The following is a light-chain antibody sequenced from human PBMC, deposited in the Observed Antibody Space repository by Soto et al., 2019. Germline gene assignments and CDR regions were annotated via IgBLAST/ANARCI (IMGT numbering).Light chain of an antibody. CDR3: SSYAGSNNYV. Sequence: QSVLTQPPSASGSPGQSVTISCTGTSSDVGGYNYVSWYQQHPGKAPKLMIYEVSKRPSGVPDRFSGSKSGNTASLTVSGLQAGDEADYYCSSYAGSNNYVFGPGTKVTVL. V-gene: IGLV2-8*01. J-gene: IGLJ1*01. CDR1: SSDVGGYNY. CDR2: EVS.